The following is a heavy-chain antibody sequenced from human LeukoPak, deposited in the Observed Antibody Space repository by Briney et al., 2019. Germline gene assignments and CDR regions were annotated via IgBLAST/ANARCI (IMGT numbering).Heavy chain of an antibody. D-gene: IGHD4-17*01. CDR2: ISWNGDYI. J-gene: IGHJ3*01. CDR1: GFIFYDFD. CDR3: VRDFDGDFDAFDV. V-gene: IGHV3-9*01. Sequence: TGGSLRLSCAVSGFIFYDFDMHWVRQVPGKGLEWVSGISWNGDYIRYADSVKGRFTISRDNAKNSLNLQMTSLRREDTALYFCVRDFDGDFDAFDVWGQGTKVTVSS.